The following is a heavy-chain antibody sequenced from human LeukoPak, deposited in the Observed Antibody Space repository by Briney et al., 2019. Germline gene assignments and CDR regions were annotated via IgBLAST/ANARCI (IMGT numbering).Heavy chain of an antibody. D-gene: IGHD6-13*01. V-gene: IGHV1-8*01. CDR2: MNPNSGNT. J-gene: IGHJ5*02. Sequence: VASVTVSCKASGYTFTIYDINWVRQATGQGLEWMGWMNPNSGNTGYAQKFQGRVTMTRNTSISTAYMELSSLRSEDTAVYYCARGWYGQLTFDPWGQGTLVTVSS. CDR1: GYTFTIYD. CDR3: ARGWYGQLTFDP.